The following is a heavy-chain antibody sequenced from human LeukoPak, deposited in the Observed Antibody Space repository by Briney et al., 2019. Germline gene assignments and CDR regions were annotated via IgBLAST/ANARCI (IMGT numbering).Heavy chain of an antibody. CDR2: VSAGGGVT. D-gene: IGHD1-26*01. CDR1: GFTFNNYA. V-gene: IGHV3-23*01. CDR3: AKAGWYSAKTYATYDDAYDI. Sequence: GGSLRLSCAASGFTFNNYAMSWVRQAPGKGLEGVSAVSAGGGVTYYADSVRGRFTISRDNSNKKVFLQMNSLRADDTAVYYCAKAGWYSAKTYATYDDAYDIWGRGTMVTVSS. J-gene: IGHJ3*02.